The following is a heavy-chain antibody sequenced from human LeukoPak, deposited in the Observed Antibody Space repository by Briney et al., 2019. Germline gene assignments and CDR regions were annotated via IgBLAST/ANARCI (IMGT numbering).Heavy chain of an antibody. D-gene: IGHD1-26*01. CDR3: ATQIVGATSGRAFDI. Sequence: KPSETLSLTCAVYGGSFSGYYWSWIRQPPGKGLEWIGEINHSGSTNYNPSLKSRVTISVDTSKNQFSLKLSSVTAADTAVYYCATQIVGATSGRAFDIWGQGTMVTVSS. V-gene: IGHV4-34*01. CDR2: INHSGST. J-gene: IGHJ3*02. CDR1: GGSFSGYY.